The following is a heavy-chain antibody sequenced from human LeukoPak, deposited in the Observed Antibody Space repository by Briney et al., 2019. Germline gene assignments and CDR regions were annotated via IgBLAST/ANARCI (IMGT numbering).Heavy chain of an antibody. CDR2: ISSSGFTI. V-gene: IGHV3-48*04. Sequence: GGSLRLSCAASGFTFSSYSMNWVRQAPGKGLEWVSSISSSGFTIYYADSVKGRFTISRDNAKNSLYLQVNSLRVEDTAVYYCARDKARQYSGTYTGAFDIWGQGTMVTVSS. D-gene: IGHD1-26*01. CDR3: ARDKARQYSGTYTGAFDI. CDR1: GFTFSSYS. J-gene: IGHJ3*02.